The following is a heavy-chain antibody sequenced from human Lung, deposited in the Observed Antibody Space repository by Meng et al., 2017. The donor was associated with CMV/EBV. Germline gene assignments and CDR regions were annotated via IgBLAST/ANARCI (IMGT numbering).Heavy chain of an antibody. J-gene: IGHJ4*02. V-gene: IGHV1-18*04. Sequence: KASEDTVTTYYTHWVRQAPGQGLEWMGWISAYNGDTNYAQKLQGRVTMTTDTSTSTAYMELRSLKSDDTAVYYCARAGGSSWYGTPDYWGQGTLVTVSS. CDR3: ARAGGSSWYGTPDY. CDR1: EDTVTTYY. D-gene: IGHD6-13*01. CDR2: ISAYNGDT.